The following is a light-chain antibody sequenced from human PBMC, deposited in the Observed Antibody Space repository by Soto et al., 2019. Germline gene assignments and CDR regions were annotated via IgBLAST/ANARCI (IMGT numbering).Light chain of an antibody. CDR2: KAS. CDR3: QQYNRYPIT. CDR1: QSISSW. Sequence: DIQMTQSPSTLSVSVGDRVTLTCRASQSISSWLAWYQQKPGKAPNLLIYKASSLASGVPSRFSGSGSGTEFTLTISSLQPDDFAYYYCQQYNRYPITFGGGTKVEIK. V-gene: IGKV1-5*03. J-gene: IGKJ4*01.